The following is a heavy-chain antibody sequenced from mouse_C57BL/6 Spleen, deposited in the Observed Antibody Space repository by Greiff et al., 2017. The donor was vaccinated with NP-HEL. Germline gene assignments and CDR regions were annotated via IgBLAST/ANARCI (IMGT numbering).Heavy chain of an antibody. CDR3: ARYTYCGGYFDV. D-gene: IGHD1-1*01. V-gene: IGHV7-3*01. J-gene: IGHJ1*03. CDR2: IRNKANGYTT. CDR1: GFTFTDYY. Sequence: EVKLVESGGGLVQPGGSLSLSCAASGFTFTDYYMSWVRQPPGKALEWLGFIRNKANGYTTEYSASVKGRFTISRDNSQSILYLQMNALRAEDSATYYCARYTYCGGYFDVWGTGTTVTVSS.